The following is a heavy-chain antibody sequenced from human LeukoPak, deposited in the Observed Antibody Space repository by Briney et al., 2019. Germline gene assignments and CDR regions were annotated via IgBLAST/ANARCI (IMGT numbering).Heavy chain of an antibody. V-gene: IGHV1-69*05. CDR1: GGTFSSYA. J-gene: IGHJ6*03. Sequence: ASVKVSCKASGGTFSSYAISWVRQAPGQGLEWMGGIIPIFGTANYAQKFQGRVTMTTDTSTSTAYMELRSLRSDDTAVYYCAREHYFYHMDGWGEGTTVTVSS. CDR2: IIPIFGTA. CDR3: AREHYFYHMDG.